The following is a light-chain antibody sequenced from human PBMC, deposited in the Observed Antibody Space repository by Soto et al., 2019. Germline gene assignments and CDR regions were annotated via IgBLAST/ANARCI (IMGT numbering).Light chain of an antibody. CDR1: QSVSSY. CDR2: DAS. V-gene: IGKV3-11*01. J-gene: IGKJ4*01. CDR3: QQRSNWPLT. Sequence: EIVLTQSPATLSLSPGERATLSCRASQSVSSYLAWYQQKRGQAPRLLIYDASNRATSIPARFSGSVSGPDFTLTISSLEPEDFAVYYCQQRSNWPLTFGGGTKVEIK.